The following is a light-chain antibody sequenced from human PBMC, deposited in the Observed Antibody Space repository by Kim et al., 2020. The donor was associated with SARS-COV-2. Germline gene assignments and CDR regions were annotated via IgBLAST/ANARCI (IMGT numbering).Light chain of an antibody. Sequence: QTVVTKEPSFSVSPGGTVTLTCGLSSGSVSTSYYPSWYQQNPGQAPRTLIYSTNTRSSGVPDRFSGSILGNKAALTITGAQADDESDYYCVLYMGSGISLFGGGTQLTVL. CDR2: STN. J-gene: IGLJ2*01. V-gene: IGLV8-61*01. CDR1: SGSVSTSYY. CDR3: VLYMGSGISL.